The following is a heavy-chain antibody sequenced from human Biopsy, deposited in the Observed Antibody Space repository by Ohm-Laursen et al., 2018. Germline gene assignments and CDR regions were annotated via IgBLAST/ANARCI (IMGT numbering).Heavy chain of an antibody. J-gene: IGHJ4*02. V-gene: IGHV3-33*01. CDR3: ARDSTINTVTTADY. CDR2: IWYDGSNG. D-gene: IGHD4-11*01. CDR1: GFIFNYG. Sequence: SLRLSCAASGFIFNYGMHWVRQAPGKGLEWVAVIWYDGSNGNYADSVKGRLTISRDNSKNTLYLQMNSLRAEDTAIYYCARDSTINTVTTADYWGQGTLVTVSS.